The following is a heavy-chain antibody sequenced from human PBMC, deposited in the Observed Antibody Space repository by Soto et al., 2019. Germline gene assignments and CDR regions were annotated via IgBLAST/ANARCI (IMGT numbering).Heavy chain of an antibody. CDR2: IIPIFGTA. D-gene: IGHD5-18*01. CDR1: GGTFSSYA. J-gene: IGHJ4*02. CDR3: ARDRQTPNPHGDTAMVTSGYFDY. Sequence: GASVKVSCKASGGTFSSYAISWVRQAPGQGLEWMGGIIPIFGTANYAQKFQGRVTITADESTSTAYMELSSLRSEDTAVYYCARDRQTPNPHGDTAMVTSGYFDYWGQGTLVTVSS. V-gene: IGHV1-69*13.